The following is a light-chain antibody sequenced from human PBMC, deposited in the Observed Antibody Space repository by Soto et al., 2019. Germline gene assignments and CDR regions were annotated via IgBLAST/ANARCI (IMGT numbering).Light chain of an antibody. CDR1: QSVSIN. J-gene: IGKJ1*01. V-gene: IGKV3-20*01. CDR3: QQYGSSTGT. CDR2: GAS. Sequence: EIVMTQSPATLSVSQGERATLSCRASQSVSINLSWYHHKPGQAPRLLIYGASSRATGIPDRFSGSGSGTDFTLTISRLEPEDFAVYYCQQYGSSTGTFGQGAKV.